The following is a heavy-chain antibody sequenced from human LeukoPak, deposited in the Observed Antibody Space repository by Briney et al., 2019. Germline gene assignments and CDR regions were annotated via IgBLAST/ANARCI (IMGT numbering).Heavy chain of an antibody. V-gene: IGHV3-23*01. CDR1: GFTFSSYA. Sequence: GGSLTLSCAASGFTFSSYAMSWVRQAPGKGLEWVSTISGSGDSTYYADSVKGRFTISRDNSKSTLYLQMNSLRAEDTAVYYCAKNRNWYCFDYWGQGTLVTASS. D-gene: IGHD1-1*01. J-gene: IGHJ4*01. CDR3: AKNRNWYCFDY. CDR2: ISGSGDST.